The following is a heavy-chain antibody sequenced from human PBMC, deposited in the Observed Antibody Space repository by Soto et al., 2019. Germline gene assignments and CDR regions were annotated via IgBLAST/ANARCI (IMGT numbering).Heavy chain of an antibody. D-gene: IGHD3-10*01. V-gene: IGHV4-39*01. CDR1: GGSIGGSNYF. CDR3: TRRRFGVRAVTNMDV. CDR2: IYSSGST. Sequence: SETLSLTCTVSGGSIGGSNYFWGWIRQSPGTGLEWLGTIYSSGSTYYNPSLKSRITMSLDTSKNQFSLDLGSVTAADTAVYYCTRRRFGVRAVTNMDVWGQGTTLTVSS. J-gene: IGHJ6*02.